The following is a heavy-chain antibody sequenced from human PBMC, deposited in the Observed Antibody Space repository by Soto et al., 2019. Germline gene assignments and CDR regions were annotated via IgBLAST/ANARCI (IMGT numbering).Heavy chain of an antibody. V-gene: IGHV4-59*08. CDR3: ARPRNHYFMDV. Sequence: QVQLQESGPGLVKPSETLSLTCSVSGGSISGLYWSWVRQPPGRGLEWIGWIYYSGTTNYNPSLKSLVTISVDTSKNQFSLKLSSVTAADTAIYYCARPRNHYFMDVWGKGTTVTVSS. D-gene: IGHD1-1*01. CDR1: GGSISGLY. J-gene: IGHJ6*03. CDR2: IYYSGTT.